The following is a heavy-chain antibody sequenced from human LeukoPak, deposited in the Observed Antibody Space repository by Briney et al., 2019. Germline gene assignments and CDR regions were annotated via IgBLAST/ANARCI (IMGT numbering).Heavy chain of an antibody. V-gene: IGHV4-34*01. CDR1: GGSFSGYY. D-gene: IGHD2-2*01. CDR2: INHSGST. J-gene: IGHJ4*02. Sequence: PSETLSLTCAVYGGSFSGYYWSWIRQPPGKGLEWIGEINHSGSTNYNPSLKSRVTISVDTSKNQFSLKLSSVTAADTAVYYRARGLPDYWGQGTLVTVSS. CDR3: ARGLPDY.